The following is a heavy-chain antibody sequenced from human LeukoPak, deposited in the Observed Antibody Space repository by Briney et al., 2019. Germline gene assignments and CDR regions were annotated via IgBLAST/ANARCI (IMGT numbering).Heavy chain of an antibody. CDR3: ARGKLRDFWSGYDLDY. J-gene: IGHJ4*02. CDR1: GYTFTSYY. D-gene: IGHD3-3*01. CDR2: INPSGGST. V-gene: IGHV1-46*01. Sequence: GASVKVSCKASGYTFTSYYMHWVRQAPGQGLEWMGIINPSGGSTSYAQKFQGRVTMTRDMSTSTVYMELSSLRSEDTAVYYCARGKLRDFWSGYDLDYWGQGTLVTVSS.